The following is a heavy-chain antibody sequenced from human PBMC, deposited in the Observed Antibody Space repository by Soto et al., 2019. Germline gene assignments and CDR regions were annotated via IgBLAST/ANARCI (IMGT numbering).Heavy chain of an antibody. CDR3: ATDQGHIYCSGGSCYSGFDY. J-gene: IGHJ4*02. CDR1: GYTLTELS. Sequence: GASVKVSCKVSGYTLTELSMHWVRQAPGKGLEWMGGFDPEDGETIYAQKFQGRVTMTEDTSTDTAYMELSSLRSEDTAVYYCATDQGHIYCSGGSCYSGFDYWGQGTLVTVSS. V-gene: IGHV1-24*01. CDR2: FDPEDGET. D-gene: IGHD2-15*01.